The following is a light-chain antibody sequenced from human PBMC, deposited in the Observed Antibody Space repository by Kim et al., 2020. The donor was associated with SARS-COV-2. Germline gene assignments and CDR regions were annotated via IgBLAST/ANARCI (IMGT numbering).Light chain of an antibody. Sequence: SYELTQPLSVSVALGQTATITCGGDSIGSKKVHWYQEKPGQAPVLVIYRDSNRASGIPERFSGSKSGNTATLTISRAQAGDEADYYCQVWDSSTVV. CDR3: QVWDSSTVV. J-gene: IGLJ2*01. CDR2: RDS. CDR1: SIGSKK. V-gene: IGLV3-9*01.